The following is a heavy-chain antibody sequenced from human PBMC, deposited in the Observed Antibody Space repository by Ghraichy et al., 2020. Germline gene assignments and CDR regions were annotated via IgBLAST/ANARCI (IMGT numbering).Heavy chain of an antibody. J-gene: IGHJ4*02. CDR1: GYTFTSYY. Sequence: ASVKVSCKASGYTFTSYYMHWVRQAPGQGLEWMGIINPSGGSTSYAQKFQGRVTMTRDTSTSTVYMELSSLRSEDTAVYYCARDIVATITPPTQVVQDRVSEDYWGQGTLVTVSS. V-gene: IGHV1-46*01. D-gene: IGHD5-12*01. CDR2: INPSGGST. CDR3: ARDIVATITPPTQVVQDRVSEDY.